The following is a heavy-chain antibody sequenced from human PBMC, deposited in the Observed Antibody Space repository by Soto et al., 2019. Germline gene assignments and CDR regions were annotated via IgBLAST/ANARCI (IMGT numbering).Heavy chain of an antibody. D-gene: IGHD2-21*01. CDR2: IYPGDSDT. CDR1: GYIFSTYW. V-gene: IGHV5-51*01. J-gene: IGHJ3*01. CDR3: ARVPASGNPNGGALDV. Sequence: EVQLVQSGAEVKKLGESLRLSCEASGYIFSTYWVAWVRQSPGKGLEWLAIIYPGDSDTRYNPSFQGHVTISADASISIAYLQLTNLKASDSAIYFCARVPASGNPNGGALDVWGQGTVVSVSS.